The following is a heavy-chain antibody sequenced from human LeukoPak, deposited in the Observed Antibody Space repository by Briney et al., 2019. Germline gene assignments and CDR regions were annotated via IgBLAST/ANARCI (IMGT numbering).Heavy chain of an antibody. CDR3: ASSPLDWFDP. CDR2: IYYSGST. D-gene: IGHD3/OR15-3a*01. J-gene: IGHJ5*02. V-gene: IGHV4-61*01. Sequence: TSETLSLTCTVSGGSVSSGSYYWSWIRQPPGKGLEWIGYIYYSGSTNYNPSLKSRVTISVDTSKNQFSLKLSSVTAADTAVYYCASSPLDWFDPWGQGTLVTVSP. CDR1: GGSVSSGSYY.